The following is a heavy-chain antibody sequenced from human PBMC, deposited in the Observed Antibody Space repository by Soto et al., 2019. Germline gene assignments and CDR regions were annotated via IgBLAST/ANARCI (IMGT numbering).Heavy chain of an antibody. D-gene: IGHD3-3*01. CDR1: GFTVSSNY. V-gene: IGHV3-66*01. Sequence: PGGSLRLSCAASGFTVSSNYMSWVRQAPGKGLEWVSVIYSGGSTYYADSVKGRFTISRDNSKNTLYLQMNSLRAEDTAVYYCARDEGRGRHPYRPTTLGGYFDYWGQGTLVTVSS. J-gene: IGHJ4*02. CDR3: ARDEGRGRHPYRPTTLGGYFDY. CDR2: IYSGGST.